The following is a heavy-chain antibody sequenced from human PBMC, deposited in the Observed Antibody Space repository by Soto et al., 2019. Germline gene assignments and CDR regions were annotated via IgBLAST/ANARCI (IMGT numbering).Heavy chain of an antibody. Sequence: ASGKVSCQACGYTFTSYYMHCVRRAPGQGLEWMRIINPSGGSRSYAQRFQGRVTMTRDTSTSTVYTELSSLRSEHTAVSYSEREGSTVATPSYFDYWGQGSLVTVS. CDR1: GYTFTSYY. V-gene: IGHV1-46*01. CDR3: EREGSTVATPSYFDY. D-gene: IGHD3-10*01. CDR2: INPSGGSR. J-gene: IGHJ4*02.